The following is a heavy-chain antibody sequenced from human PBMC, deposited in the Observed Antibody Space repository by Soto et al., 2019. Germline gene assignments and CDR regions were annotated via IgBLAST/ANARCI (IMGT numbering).Heavy chain of an antibody. J-gene: IGHJ5*02. CDR2: INHIGST. V-gene: IGHV4-34*01. CDR3: ARGTPWAQLLTSWFDP. Sequence: SETLSLTCAVYGGSFSGYYWSWIRQPPGKGLEWIGEINHIGSTNYNPSLKSRVTISVDTSKNQFSLKLSSVTAADTVLYYCARGTPWAQLLTSWFDPWGQGTLVTVFS. CDR1: GGSFSGYY. D-gene: IGHD2-2*01.